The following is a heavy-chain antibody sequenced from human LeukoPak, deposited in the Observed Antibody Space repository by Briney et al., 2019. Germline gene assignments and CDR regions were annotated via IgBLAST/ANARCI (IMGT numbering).Heavy chain of an antibody. Sequence: GGSLRLSCAASGFTFSSYAMSWVRQAPGKGLEWVSAIGGSGGSTYYADSVKGRFTISRDKSRNTLYLQMNSLRVDDTAVYYCARGGSMVRGVLWGQGTLVTVSS. D-gene: IGHD3-10*01. CDR3: ARGGSMVRGVL. V-gene: IGHV3-23*01. J-gene: IGHJ4*02. CDR1: GFTFSSYA. CDR2: IGGSGGST.